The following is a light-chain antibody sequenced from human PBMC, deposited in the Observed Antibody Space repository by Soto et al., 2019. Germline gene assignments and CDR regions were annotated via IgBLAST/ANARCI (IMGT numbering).Light chain of an antibody. CDR1: QGLNSY. V-gene: IGKV1-9*01. CDR3: LQLNSYPVT. CDR2: ATS. Sequence: DIQLTQSPSFLSASVGDRVTITCRASQGLNSYFAWYQQKPGKAPKLLLYATSTLQSVFPSRFSGSGSGAEFAHPITSLQPEDIANYYCLQLNSYPVTLGGGTKVE. J-gene: IGKJ4*01.